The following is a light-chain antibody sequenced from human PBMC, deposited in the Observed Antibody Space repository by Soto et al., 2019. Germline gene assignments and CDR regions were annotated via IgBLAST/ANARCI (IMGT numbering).Light chain of an antibody. J-gene: IGKJ2*01. Sequence: EIVLTQSPGTLSLSPGERATLSCRASQSVSSYYLAWYQQKTGQAPRLLIYAASSRATGIPDRFSGSGSGTDFTLTISRLEPEDFAVYYCQQYGSSPTFGQGTKLEIK. CDR3: QQYGSSPT. CDR1: QSVSSYY. V-gene: IGKV3-20*01. CDR2: AAS.